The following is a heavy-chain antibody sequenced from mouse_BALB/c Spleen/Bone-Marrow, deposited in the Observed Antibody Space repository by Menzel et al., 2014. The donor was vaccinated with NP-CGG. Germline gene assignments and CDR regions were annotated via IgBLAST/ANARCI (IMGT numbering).Heavy chain of an antibody. CDR3: SRRAHYFGSGLDY. CDR1: GYIFSSYW. Sequence: VQLQQSGAELMKPGASVTISCKATGYIFSSYWIEWIKQRPGHGLEWIGEILPGNGNTNYNEKFRDKATFTAETSSNIAYMQLSSLTSEDSAVYYCSRRAHYFGSGLDYWGQGTTLTVSS. CDR2: ILPGNGNT. V-gene: IGHV1-9*01. J-gene: IGHJ2*01. D-gene: IGHD1-1*01.